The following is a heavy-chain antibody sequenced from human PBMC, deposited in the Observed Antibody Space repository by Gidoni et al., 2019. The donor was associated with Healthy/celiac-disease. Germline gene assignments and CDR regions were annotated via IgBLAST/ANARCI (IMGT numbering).Heavy chain of an antibody. CDR3: AKCAVRGVRNWFDP. J-gene: IGHJ5*02. CDR2: ISGSGGST. V-gene: IGHV3-23*01. Sequence: SWVRQAPGKGLEWVSAISGSGGSTYYADSVKGRFTISRDNSKNTLYLQMNSLRAEDTAVYYCAKCAVRGVRNWFDPWGQGTLVTVSS. D-gene: IGHD3-10*01.